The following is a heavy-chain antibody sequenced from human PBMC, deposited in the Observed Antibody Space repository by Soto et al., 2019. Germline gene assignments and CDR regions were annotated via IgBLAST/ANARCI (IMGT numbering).Heavy chain of an antibody. CDR1: GYTFTSYA. Sequence: ASVKVSCKASGYTFTSYAMHWVRQAPGQRLEWMGWINAGNGNTKYSQKFQGRVTITRDTSASTAYMELSSLRSEDTAVYYFARAISYDTLWEPFDYWGQGTLVTVS. CDR3: ARAISYDTLWEPFDY. CDR2: INAGNGNT. J-gene: IGHJ4*02. D-gene: IGHD3-9*01. V-gene: IGHV1-3*01.